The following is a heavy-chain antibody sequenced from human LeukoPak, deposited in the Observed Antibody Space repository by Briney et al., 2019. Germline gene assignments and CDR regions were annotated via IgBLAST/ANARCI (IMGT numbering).Heavy chain of an antibody. Sequence: GGSPSLSCAASGFPFVSYAMSWVRQAPGKGLEWVSGIIGSGGSTYYADSVKGRLTISRDNSKNTLYLQMDSLRAEDTAVYYCAKVGIRISLIVVVFTTADDWYFDLWGRGTLVTVSS. V-gene: IGHV3-23*01. J-gene: IGHJ2*01. CDR2: IIGSGGST. CDR3: AKVGIRISLIVVVFTTADDWYFDL. CDR1: GFPFVSYA. D-gene: IGHD3-22*01.